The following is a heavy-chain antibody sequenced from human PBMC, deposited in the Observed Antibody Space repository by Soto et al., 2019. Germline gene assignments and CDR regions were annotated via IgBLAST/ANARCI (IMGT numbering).Heavy chain of an antibody. CDR3: ARESDYLTSNFDY. CDR2: ISSTTNYI. V-gene: IGHV3-21*01. Sequence: EVQLVESGGGLVKPGGSLRLSCAASGFTFTRYSMNWVRQAPGKGLEWVSSISSTTNYIYYADSMKGRFTVSRDNAKNSVYLEMNSLSAEDTALYDGARESDYLTSNFDYGGQVTLVTVAS. D-gene: IGHD5-12*01. J-gene: IGHJ4*02. CDR1: GFTFTRYS.